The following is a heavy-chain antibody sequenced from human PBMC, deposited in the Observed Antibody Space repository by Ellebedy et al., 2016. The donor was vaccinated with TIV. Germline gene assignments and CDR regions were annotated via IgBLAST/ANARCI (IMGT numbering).Heavy chain of an antibody. Sequence: GESLKISCAASGFTFSTYSMNWVRQAPGKGLEWVSYIGSRTYIVYYADSVKGRFTISRENAKSSVYLQMNSLRVGDTAVYYCVRGGAAPHNRYFDFWGRGTLVTVSS. V-gene: IGHV3-48*01. D-gene: IGHD1-14*01. J-gene: IGHJ2*01. CDR2: IGSRTYIV. CDR3: VRGGAAPHNRYFDF. CDR1: GFTFSTYS.